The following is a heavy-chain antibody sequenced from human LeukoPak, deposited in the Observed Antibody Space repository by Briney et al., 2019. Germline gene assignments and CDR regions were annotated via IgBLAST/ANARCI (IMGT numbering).Heavy chain of an antibody. CDR2: INHSGST. CDR3: AKDQSGWHIYNWFDP. D-gene: IGHD6-19*01. Sequence: SETLSLTCAVYGGSFSGYYWSWIRQPPGKGLEWIGEINHSGSTNYNPSLKSRVTISVDTSKNQFSLKLSSVTAADTAVYYCAKDQSGWHIYNWFDPWGQGTLVTVSS. V-gene: IGHV4-34*01. CDR1: GGSFSGYY. J-gene: IGHJ5*02.